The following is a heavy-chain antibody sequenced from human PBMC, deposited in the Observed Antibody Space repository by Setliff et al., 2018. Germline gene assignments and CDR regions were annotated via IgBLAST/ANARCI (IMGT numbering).Heavy chain of an antibody. CDR2: INRRGST. D-gene: IGHD6-19*01. V-gene: IGHV4-61*09. CDR3: ARASSGWYSAYYYYMDV. CDR1: GASISSGTYY. J-gene: IGHJ6*03. Sequence: SETLFLTCTVSGASISSGTYYWAWLRQPAGKGLEWIGHINRRGSTNFSPSLKSRVTISLDTSKNQFSLNLTSVTAADTAVYYCARASSGWYSAYYYYMDVWGKGTTVTVSS.